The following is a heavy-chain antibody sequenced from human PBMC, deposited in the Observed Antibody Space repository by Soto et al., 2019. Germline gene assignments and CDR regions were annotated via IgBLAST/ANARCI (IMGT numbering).Heavy chain of an antibody. CDR1: GASISGFY. D-gene: IGHD1-1*01. CDR2: IYATGTT. Sequence: SETLSLTCTVSGASISGFYWSWIRKSAGKGLEWIGRIYATGTTDYNPSLKSRVMMSVDTSKKQFSLKLRSVTAADTAVYYCVRDGTKTFREWFDPWGQG. J-gene: IGHJ5*02. V-gene: IGHV4-4*07. CDR3: VRDGTKTFREWFDP.